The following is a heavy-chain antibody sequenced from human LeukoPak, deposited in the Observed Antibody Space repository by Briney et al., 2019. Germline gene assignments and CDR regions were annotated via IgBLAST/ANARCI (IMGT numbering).Heavy chain of an antibody. CDR3: ARGQTTVTS. D-gene: IGHD4-17*01. V-gene: IGHV3-7*03. J-gene: IGHJ4*02. Sequence: GGSLRLSCAASGFTFSSYWTSWVRQAPPKRLEWVANIKQDGSEKYYVVSVKGRFTISRDNAKTALYLQMNSRRAEDTAVYCCARGQTTVTSWGQGTLVTVSS. CDR2: IKQDGSEK. CDR1: GFTFSSYW.